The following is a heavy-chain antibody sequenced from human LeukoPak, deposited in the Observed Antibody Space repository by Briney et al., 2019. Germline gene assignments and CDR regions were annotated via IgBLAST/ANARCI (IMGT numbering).Heavy chain of an antibody. CDR1: GYSISSSPYY. D-gene: IGHD5-12*01. CDR2: IYYSGSA. J-gene: IGHJ3*02. CDR3: ASSTPSGYVRRLDAFDI. V-gene: IGHV4-39*07. Sequence: SETLPLTCTVSGYSISSSPYYWGWIRQPPGKGLEWIGSIYYSGSADYNLSLKSRVTISVDTSKNQFSLKLSSVTAADTAVYYCASSTPSGYVRRLDAFDIWGQGTMVTVSS.